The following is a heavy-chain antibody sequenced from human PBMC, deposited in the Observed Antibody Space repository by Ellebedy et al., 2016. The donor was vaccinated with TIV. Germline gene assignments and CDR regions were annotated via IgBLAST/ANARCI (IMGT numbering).Heavy chain of an antibody. CDR1: GGSISGYY. V-gene: IGHV4-31*03. Sequence: SETLSLXXTVSGGSISGYYWSWIRQHPGKGLEWIGYIHYSGYTYYNPSLKSRSTLSIDTSKKQFSLNLSSMTAADTAVYYCARGPPRGCSSSSCYAGGDYWGQGILVTVSS. CDR3: ARGPPRGCSSSSCYAGGDY. J-gene: IGHJ4*02. CDR2: IHYSGYT. D-gene: IGHD2-2*01.